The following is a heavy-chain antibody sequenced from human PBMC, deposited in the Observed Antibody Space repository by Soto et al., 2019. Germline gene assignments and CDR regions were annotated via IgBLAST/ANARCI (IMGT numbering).Heavy chain of an antibody. CDR1: GYTFTSYG. CDR2: ISGYNGDT. D-gene: IGHD4-17*01. CDR3: PRDSVGDLGY. Sequence: QVQLVQSGGEVKQPGASVKVSCKTSGYTFTSYGISWVRQAPGQGLEWMGWISGYNGDTKYVQKFQGRVTLTTDTSTNTAYMAVRSLRSDDTAVYYCPRDSVGDLGYWGQGTMVTVSS. V-gene: IGHV1-18*01. J-gene: IGHJ4*02.